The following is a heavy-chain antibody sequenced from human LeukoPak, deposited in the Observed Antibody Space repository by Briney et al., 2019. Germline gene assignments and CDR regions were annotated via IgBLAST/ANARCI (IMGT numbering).Heavy chain of an antibody. CDR3: TRDPTYSSGLLYY. Sequence: GGSLRLSCTASGFTFCDYAMSWVRQAPGKGLEWGGFIRSKAYGGTTEYAASVKGRYTISRDDSKSIAYLQMNSLKTEDTAVYYCTRDPTYSSGLLYYWGQGTLVTVSS. D-gene: IGHD6-19*01. V-gene: IGHV3-49*04. CDR1: GFTFCDYA. CDR2: IRSKAYGGTT. J-gene: IGHJ4*02.